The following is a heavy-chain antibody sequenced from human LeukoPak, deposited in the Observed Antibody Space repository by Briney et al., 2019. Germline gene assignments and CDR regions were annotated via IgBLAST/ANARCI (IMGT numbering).Heavy chain of an antibody. CDR3: ARGYSYGFDY. V-gene: IGHV1-2*06. CDR2: INPNSGGT. CDR1: GYTFTGYY. J-gene: IGHJ4*02. Sequence: RASVKASCKASGYTFTGYYMHWVRQSPGQGLEWMGRINPNSGGTNYAQKFQGRVTMTRDTSISTAYMELSRLRSDDTAVYYCARGYSYGFDYWGQGTLVTVSS. D-gene: IGHD5-18*01.